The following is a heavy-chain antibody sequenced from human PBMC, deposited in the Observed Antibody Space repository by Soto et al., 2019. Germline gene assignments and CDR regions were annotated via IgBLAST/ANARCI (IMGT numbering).Heavy chain of an antibody. Sequence: LRLSCAASGFTFSSYGMHWVRQAPGKGLEWVAVIWYDGSNKYYADSVKGRFTISRDNSKNTLYLQMNSLRAEDTAVYYCARELRGYYNYYYYGMDVWGQGTTVTVSS. D-gene: IGHD3-3*01. CDR3: ARELRGYYNYYYYGMDV. CDR2: IWYDGSNK. J-gene: IGHJ6*02. V-gene: IGHV3-33*01. CDR1: GFTFSSYG.